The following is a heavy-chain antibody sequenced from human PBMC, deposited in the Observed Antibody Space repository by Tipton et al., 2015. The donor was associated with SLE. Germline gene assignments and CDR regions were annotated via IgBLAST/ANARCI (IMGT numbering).Heavy chain of an antibody. Sequence: TLSLTCAVSGGSISSSNWWSWVRQPPGKGLEWIGEIYHSGSTNYNPSLKSRVTISGDMSKNQFSMKLSSVTAADTAVYYCARLRSTTKFDSWGPGTLVTVSS. J-gene: IGHJ4*02. CDR3: ARLRSTTKFDS. V-gene: IGHV4-4*02. D-gene: IGHD1-1*01. CDR1: GGSISSSNW. CDR2: IYHSGST.